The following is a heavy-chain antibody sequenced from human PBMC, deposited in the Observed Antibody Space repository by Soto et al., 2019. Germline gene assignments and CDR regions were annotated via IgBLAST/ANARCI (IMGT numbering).Heavy chain of an antibody. D-gene: IGHD2-15*01. Sequence: SETLSLTCTVSGGSISSYYWSWIRQPPGKGLEWIGYIYYSGSTNYNPSLKSRVTISVDTSKNQFSLKLSSVTAADTAVYYCARGCSGGSRYHWFDPWGQGTLVTVSS. CDR1: GGSISSYY. CDR3: ARGCSGGSRYHWFDP. J-gene: IGHJ5*02. CDR2: IYYSGST. V-gene: IGHV4-59*01.